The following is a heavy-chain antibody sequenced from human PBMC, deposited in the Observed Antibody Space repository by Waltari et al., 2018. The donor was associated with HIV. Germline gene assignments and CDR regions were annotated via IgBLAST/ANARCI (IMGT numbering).Heavy chain of an antibody. CDR3: ARGAAAGTYYYYGMDV. CDR1: GYTFTSYY. Sequence: QVQLVQSGAEVKKPGASVKVSCKASGYTFTSYYMHWVRQAPGQGLEWMGIINPSGGSTSYAQKFQGRVTMTRDTSTCTVYMELSSLRSEDTAVYYCARGAAAGTYYYYGMDVWGQGTTVTVSS. V-gene: IGHV1-46*01. CDR2: INPSGGST. J-gene: IGHJ6*02. D-gene: IGHD6-13*01.